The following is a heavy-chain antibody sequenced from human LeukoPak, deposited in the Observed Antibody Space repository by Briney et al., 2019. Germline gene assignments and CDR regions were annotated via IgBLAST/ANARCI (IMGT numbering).Heavy chain of an antibody. CDR2: IIPIFGTA. V-gene: IGHV1-69*13. CDR1: GGTFSSYA. CDR3: ARDPTLGGSSWYSKWFDP. J-gene: IGHJ5*02. Sequence: SVKVSCKASGGTFSSYAISWVRQAPGQGLEWMGGIIPIFGTANYAQKFQGRVTITADESTSTAYMELSSLRSEDTAVYYCARDPTLGGSSWYSKWFDPWGQGTLVTVSS. D-gene: IGHD6-13*01.